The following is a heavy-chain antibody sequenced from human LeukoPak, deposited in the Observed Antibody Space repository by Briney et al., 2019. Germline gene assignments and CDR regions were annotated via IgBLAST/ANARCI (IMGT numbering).Heavy chain of an antibody. CDR3: ARFWKEYYGMGV. CDR2: IWFDGSNE. V-gene: IGHV3-33*01. Sequence: GGSLRLSCAASGFTFSTYGMNWVRQAPGKGLEWVAVIWFDGSNEDYAESVRGRFTISRDNSKNTLYLQMNSLRGEDTAVYYCARFWKEYYGMGVWGQGTTVTVSS. J-gene: IGHJ6*02. CDR1: GFTFSTYG. D-gene: IGHD1-1*01.